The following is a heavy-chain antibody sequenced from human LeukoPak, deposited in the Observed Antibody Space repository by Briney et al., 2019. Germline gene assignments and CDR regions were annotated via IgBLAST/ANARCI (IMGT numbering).Heavy chain of an antibody. J-gene: IGHJ5*02. CDR3: ARTSIYYDSSGYRS. CDR1: GGSFSGYY. V-gene: IGHV4-34*01. CDR2: INHSGST. Sequence: KPSETLSPTCAVHGGSFSGYYWSWIRQPPGKGLEWIGEINHSGSTNYNPSLKSRVTISVDTSKIQFSLKLSSVTAADTAVYYCARTSIYYDSSGYRSWGQGTLVTVSS. D-gene: IGHD3-22*01.